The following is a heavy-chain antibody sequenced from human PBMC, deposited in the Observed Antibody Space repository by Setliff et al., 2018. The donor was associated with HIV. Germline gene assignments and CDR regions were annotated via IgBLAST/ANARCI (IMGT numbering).Heavy chain of an antibody. J-gene: IGHJ3*02. V-gene: IGHV4-34*01. CDR1: GGSFSGYY. CDR3: ARRVIVLLWFGENTKDAFDI. D-gene: IGHD3-10*01. Sequence: SETLSLTCAVYGGSFSGYYWSWIRQPPGKGLEWIGEINHSGSTNYNPSLKSRVTISVDTSKNQFSLKLSSVTAADTAVYYWARRVIVLLWFGENTKDAFDIWGQGTMVTVSS. CDR2: INHSGST.